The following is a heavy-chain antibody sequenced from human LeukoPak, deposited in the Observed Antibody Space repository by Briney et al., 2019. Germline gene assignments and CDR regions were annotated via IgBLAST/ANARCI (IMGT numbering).Heavy chain of an antibody. CDR1: GGSFSGYY. V-gene: IGHV4-34*01. D-gene: IGHD3-10*01. CDR2: INHSGST. Sequence: SQCLSLTCAVYGGSFSGYYWSWIRQPPRKGMEWIGEINHSGSTNYNPSLKSRVTISVDTSKNQFSLKLSAVTAADTAVYYCARTYYYGSGSYRPPRGYFQHWGQGTLVTVSS. CDR3: ARTYYYGSGSYRPPRGYFQH. J-gene: IGHJ1*01.